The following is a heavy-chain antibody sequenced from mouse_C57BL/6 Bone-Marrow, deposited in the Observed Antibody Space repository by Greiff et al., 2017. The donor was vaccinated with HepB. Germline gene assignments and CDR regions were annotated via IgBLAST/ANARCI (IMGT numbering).Heavy chain of an antibody. Sequence: EVKLMESGGDLVKPGGSLKLSCAASGFTFSSYGMSWVRQTPDKRLEWVATISSGGSYTYYPDSVKGRFTISRDNAKNTLYLQMSSLKSEDTAMYYGARRDYCSSYYAMDYWGQGTSVTVSS. V-gene: IGHV5-6*02. CDR3: ARRDYCSSYYAMDY. CDR1: GFTFSSYG. D-gene: IGHD1-1*01. J-gene: IGHJ4*01. CDR2: ISSGGSYT.